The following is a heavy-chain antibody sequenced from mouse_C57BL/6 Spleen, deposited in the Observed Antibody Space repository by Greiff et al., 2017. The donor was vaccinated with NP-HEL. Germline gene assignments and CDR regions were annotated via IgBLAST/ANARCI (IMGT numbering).Heavy chain of an antibody. CDR2: IDPSDSET. CDR1: GYTFTSYW. CDR3: ARSYYDYDHWYFDV. J-gene: IGHJ1*03. V-gene: IGHV1-52*01. Sequence: QVHVKQPGAELVRPGSSVKLSCKASGYTFTSYWMHWVKQRPIQGLEWIGNIDPSDSETHYNQKFKDKATLTVDKSSSTAYMQLSSLTSEDSAVYYCARSYYDYDHWYFDVWGTGTTVTVSS. D-gene: IGHD2-4*01.